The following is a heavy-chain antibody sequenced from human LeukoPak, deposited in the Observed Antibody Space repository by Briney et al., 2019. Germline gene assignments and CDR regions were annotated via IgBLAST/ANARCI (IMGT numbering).Heavy chain of an antibody. J-gene: IGHJ6*04. D-gene: IGHD3-10*01. CDR3: ARDNMVRGVIIYYYYGMDV. V-gene: IGHV3-30*04. Sequence: PGRSLRLSCAASGFTFSSYAMHWVRQAPGKGLEWVAVISYDGSNKYYADSVKGRFTISRDNSKNTLYLQMNSLRAEDTAVYYCARDNMVRGVIIYYYYGMDVWGKGTTVTVSS. CDR2: ISYDGSNK. CDR1: GFTFSSYA.